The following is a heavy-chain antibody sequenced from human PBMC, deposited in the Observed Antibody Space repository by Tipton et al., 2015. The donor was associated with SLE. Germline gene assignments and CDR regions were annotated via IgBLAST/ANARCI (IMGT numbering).Heavy chain of an antibody. D-gene: IGHD2-2*01. CDR2: IDYSGST. CDR1: GGSISSSSYY. J-gene: IGHJ3*02. Sequence: TLSLTCTVSGGSISSSSYYWGWIRQPPGKGLEWIGSIDYSGSTYYNPSLKSRVTISVDTSKNQFSLKLSSVTAADTAVYYCARTRYCSSTSCYTPHAFDIWGQGTMVTVSS. V-gene: IGHV4-39*01. CDR3: ARTRYCSSTSCYTPHAFDI.